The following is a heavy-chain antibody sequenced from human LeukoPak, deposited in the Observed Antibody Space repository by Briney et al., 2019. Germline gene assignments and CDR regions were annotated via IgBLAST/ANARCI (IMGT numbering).Heavy chain of an antibody. V-gene: IGHV4-59*01. Sequence: SETLSLTCSVSGGSIGKYHWTWIRQPPGKRLEWIGYVYYTGNLNYNPSLDHRVSLSIDTSKNQFSLSLSSVTAADTAVYYCARHMPWELPPGAYDYWGQGSLVTVSS. CDR2: VYYTGNL. D-gene: IGHD1-26*01. CDR1: GGSIGKYH. J-gene: IGHJ4*02. CDR3: ARHMPWELPPGAYDY.